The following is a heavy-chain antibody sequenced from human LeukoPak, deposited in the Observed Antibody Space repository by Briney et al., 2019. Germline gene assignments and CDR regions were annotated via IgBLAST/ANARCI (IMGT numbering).Heavy chain of an antibody. CDR3: ARDRVEDRIVGYLDY. J-gene: IGHJ4*02. CDR1: GFTFSSYA. V-gene: IGHV3-30-3*01. Sequence: PGGSLRLPCAASGFTFSSYAMHWVRQAPGKGLEWVAVISYDGSNKYYADSVKGRFTISRDNSKNTLYLQMNSLRAEDTAVYYCARDRVEDRIVGYLDYWGQGTLVTVSS. D-gene: IGHD2-21*01. CDR2: ISYDGSNK.